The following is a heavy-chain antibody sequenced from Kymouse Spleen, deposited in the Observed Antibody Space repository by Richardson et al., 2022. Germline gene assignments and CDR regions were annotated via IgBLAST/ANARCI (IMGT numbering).Heavy chain of an antibody. CDR2: ISWNSGSI. CDR1: GFTFDDYA. D-gene: IGHD6-6*01. CDR3: AKDNSSSSNYYYGMDV. V-gene: IGHV3-9*01. J-gene: IGHJ6*02. Sequence: EVQLVESGGGLVQPGRSLRLSCAASGFTFDDYAMHWVRQAPGKGLEWVSGISWNSGSIGYADSVKGRFTISRDNAKNSLYLQMNSLRAEDTALYYCAKDNSSSSNYYYGMDVWGQGTTVTVSS.